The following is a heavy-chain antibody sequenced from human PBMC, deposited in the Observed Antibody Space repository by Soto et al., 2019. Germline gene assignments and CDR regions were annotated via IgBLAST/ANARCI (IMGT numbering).Heavy chain of an antibody. CDR2: INAGVDGT. CDR1: GYASLSYA. Sequence: QVQLVQSGPEMMQPGAAVKVSCKASGYASLSYAMHWVRQVHGQVYEWLGWINAGVDGTMYSERFQGRVRITSDTSANTVYMELNALTSEDTAVYYCAREVPGVTYFDDWGQGTLVIVSS. D-gene: IGHD2-21*02. CDR3: AREVPGVTYFDD. V-gene: IGHV1-3*01. J-gene: IGHJ4*02.